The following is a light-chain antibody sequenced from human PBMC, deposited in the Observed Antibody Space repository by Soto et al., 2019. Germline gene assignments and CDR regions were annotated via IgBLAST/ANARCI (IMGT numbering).Light chain of an antibody. CDR1: QSLLHSNGYNY. Sequence: DIVMTQSPLSLPVTPGEPASISCRSSQSLLHSNGYNYLDWYLQKPGQSPQLLIYLGSNRASGVPDRFSGSEFGPEFSLTISSLQPEDIATYYCQQYLRYPPSFGGGTKVDIK. CDR2: LGS. CDR3: QQYLRYPPS. V-gene: IGKV2-28*01. J-gene: IGKJ4*01.